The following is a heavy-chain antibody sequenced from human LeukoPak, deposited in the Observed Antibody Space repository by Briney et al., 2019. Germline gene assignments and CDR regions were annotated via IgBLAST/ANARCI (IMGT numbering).Heavy chain of an antibody. J-gene: IGHJ4*02. D-gene: IGHD4-17*01. CDR2: ISAYNGNT. CDR3: ARDLTQTVTKPNY. Sequence: ASVKVSCKASGYTFTSYGISWVRQAPGQGLEWMGWISAYNGNTNYAQKLQGRVTVTRDTSTSTVYMELSSLRSEDTAMYYCARDLTQTVTKPNYWGQGTLVTVSS. V-gene: IGHV1-18*01. CDR1: GYTFTSYG.